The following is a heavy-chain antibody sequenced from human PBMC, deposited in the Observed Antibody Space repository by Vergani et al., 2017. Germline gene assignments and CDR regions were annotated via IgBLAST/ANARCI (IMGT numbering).Heavy chain of an antibody. Sequence: QVQLQESCPGLLKPSETLSLTLTVSGYSISSGYYWGWIRQPPGKGLEWIGSISHSGYTFYSPSLKSRVSLSVDTSKNQFSLRVNSVTAADTAVYYCVRDPWESGGPDSGCWGRGTLVSVSS. D-gene: IGHD2-15*01. CDR3: VRDPWESGGPDSGC. CDR1: GYSISSGYY. J-gene: IGHJ4*02. CDR2: ISHSGYT. V-gene: IGHV4-38-2*02.